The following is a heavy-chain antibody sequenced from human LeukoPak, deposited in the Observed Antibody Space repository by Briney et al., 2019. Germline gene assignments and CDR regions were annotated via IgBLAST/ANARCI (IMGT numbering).Heavy chain of an antibody. CDR3: ARAGFGLAPHRGTPFDY. D-gene: IGHD3-10*01. CDR1: GGSFSDYC. V-gene: IGHV4-34*01. Sequence: PSETLSLTCAVYGGSFSDYCWSWIRQPPGKGLEWIGEINHSGSSNYNASLESRVTISVDTSKNQFSLKLTSVTSADTAVYYCARAGFGLAPHRGTPFDYWGQGTLVTVSS. J-gene: IGHJ4*02. CDR2: INHSGSS.